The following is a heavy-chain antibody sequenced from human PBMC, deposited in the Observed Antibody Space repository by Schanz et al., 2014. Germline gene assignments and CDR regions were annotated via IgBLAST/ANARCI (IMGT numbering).Heavy chain of an antibody. J-gene: IGHJ5*01. D-gene: IGHD2-15*01. CDR2: MNESHSTI. CDR3: AKTPREYCNYDNCPNWFDS. V-gene: IGHV3-23*04. CDR1: GFGFSSYS. Sequence: EVQLVESGGGLIQPGGSLRLSCAASGFGFSSYSMNWVRQAPGKGLEWVSAMNESHSTIYYADSVRGRFTISRDNAENTLFLQMNSLRAEDTAVYYCAKTPREYCNYDNCPNWFDSWGQGTLVTVSS.